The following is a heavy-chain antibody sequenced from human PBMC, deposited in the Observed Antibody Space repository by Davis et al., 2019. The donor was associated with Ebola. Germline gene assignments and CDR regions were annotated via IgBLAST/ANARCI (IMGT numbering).Heavy chain of an antibody. CDR3: ARGDKVTPVGKRGLRHLDGFDS. V-gene: IGHV4-34*01. D-gene: IGHD2-21*02. J-gene: IGHJ4*02. CDR2: ILHSGNV. CDR1: GGPFTNYY. Sequence: PSEILSLTCAVYGGPFTNYYWTWIRQPPGKGLEWIGEILHSGNVNYSPSLKSRVTISVDMSKNQFSLTVNSVTAADTGLYFCARGDKVTPVGKRGLRHLDGFDSWGQGTLVTVSS.